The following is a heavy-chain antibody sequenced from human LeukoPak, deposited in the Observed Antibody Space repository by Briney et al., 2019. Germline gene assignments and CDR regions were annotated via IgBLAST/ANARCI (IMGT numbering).Heavy chain of an antibody. V-gene: IGHV4-34*01. CDR3: ATRDV. CDR2: INHSGGT. CDR1: GGSFSNYY. J-gene: IGHJ6*02. Sequence: SETLSLTCAVYGGSFSNYYWSWIRQAPGKGLEWIGEINHSGGTNYNPSLKSRVTISVDTSKNQFSLKLTSVTAADTAVYYCATRDVWGQGTTVTVSS.